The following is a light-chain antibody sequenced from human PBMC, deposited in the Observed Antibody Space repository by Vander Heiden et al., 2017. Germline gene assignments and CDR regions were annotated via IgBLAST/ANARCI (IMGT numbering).Light chain of an antibody. CDR1: QSLVNRDGNTY. J-gene: IGKJ4*01. Sequence: VVMTQSPLSLPVTLGQPASIPCRSSQSLVNRDGNTYLKWFQQRPGQYPRRPISRVSNRDAAIPDRFSRSGSGTDFTLKICRVEAEDVGVYYCMQGTHLPRLTFGGGTKVEIK. CDR3: MQGTHLPRLT. CDR2: RVS. V-gene: IGKV2-30*01.